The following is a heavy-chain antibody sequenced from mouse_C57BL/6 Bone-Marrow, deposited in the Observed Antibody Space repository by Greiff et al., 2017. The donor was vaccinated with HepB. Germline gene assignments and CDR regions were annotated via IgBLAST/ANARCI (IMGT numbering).Heavy chain of an antibody. CDR1: GYTFTSYG. CDR3: ANYYCSSYVWYYFDY. Sequence: VQLQQSGAELARPGASVKLSCKASGYTFTSYGISWVKQRTGQGLEWIGEIYPRSGNTYYNEKFKGKATLTADKSTSTAYMVLRSLTSEDSAVYFCANYYCSSYVWYYFDYWGQGTTLTVSS. J-gene: IGHJ2*01. D-gene: IGHD1-1*01. CDR2: IYPRSGNT. V-gene: IGHV1-81*01.